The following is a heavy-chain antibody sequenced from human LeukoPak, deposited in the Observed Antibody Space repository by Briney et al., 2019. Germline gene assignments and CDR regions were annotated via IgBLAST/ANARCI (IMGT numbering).Heavy chain of an antibody. CDR2: ISTTGDT. D-gene: IGHD1-26*01. CDR3: ARGRSGSYFDS. CDR1: GFTFSSYD. V-gene: IGHV3-13*04. Sequence: GGPLRLSCAASGFTFSSYDMHWVRQATGKGLEWVSAISTTGDTYYPGSVKGRFTISRENAKSSLYLQMNSLRAEDTAVYYCARGRSGSYFDSWGQGTLVAVSS. J-gene: IGHJ4*02.